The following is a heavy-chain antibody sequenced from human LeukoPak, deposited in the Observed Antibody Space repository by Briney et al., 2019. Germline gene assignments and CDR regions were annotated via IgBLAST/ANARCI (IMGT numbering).Heavy chain of an antibody. CDR1: GVSISSYY. Sequence: PSETLSPTCTVSGVSISSYYRSWIRQPPGKGLEWIGYIYYTGITKYNPSLKSRVTVSVDTSKNQFSLELSSVTAADTAVYYCARQEVAAVSHWFDPWDQGTLVTVSS. V-gene: IGHV4-59*08. D-gene: IGHD2-15*01. CDR2: IYYTGIT. J-gene: IGHJ5*02. CDR3: ARQEVAAVSHWFDP.